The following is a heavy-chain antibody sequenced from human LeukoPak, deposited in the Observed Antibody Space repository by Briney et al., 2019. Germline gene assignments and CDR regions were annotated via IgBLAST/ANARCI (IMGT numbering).Heavy chain of an antibody. V-gene: IGHV3-23*01. CDR3: ARERITTTAFDY. J-gene: IGHJ4*02. CDR2: ISGSGGNT. D-gene: IGHD4-17*01. Sequence: LPGGSLRLSCAASGFTFTNYPMNWVRQAPGKGLEWVSDISGSGGNTHYADSVKGRFTISRDNSKNTLYLQMDSLRAEDTVIYYCARERITTTAFDYWGQGTLVTVSS. CDR1: GFTFTNYP.